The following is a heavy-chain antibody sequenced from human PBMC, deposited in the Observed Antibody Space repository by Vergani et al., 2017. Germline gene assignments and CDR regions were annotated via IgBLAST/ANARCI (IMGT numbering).Heavy chain of an antibody. CDR1: GFTFSSYG. D-gene: IGHD6-19*01. J-gene: IGHJ6*03. Sequence: QVQLVESGGGVVQPGRSLRLSCAASGFTFSSYGMHWVRQAPGKGLEWVAVISSDGSNKYYADSVKGRFTISRDNSKNTLYLQMNSLRAEDTAVYYCAKDIVSGWSYYYYYYYMDVWGKGTTVTVSS. CDR3: AKDIVSGWSYYYYYYYMDV. V-gene: IGHV3-30*18. CDR2: ISSDGSNK.